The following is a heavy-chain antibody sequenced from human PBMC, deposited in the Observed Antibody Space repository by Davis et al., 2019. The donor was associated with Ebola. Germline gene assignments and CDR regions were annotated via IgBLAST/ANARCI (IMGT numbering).Heavy chain of an antibody. V-gene: IGHV4-39*01. CDR1: GGSISSSSYY. D-gene: IGHD2-2*02. CDR3: ARGCSSTICYRGNWFDP. Sequence: SETLSLTCAVSGGSISSSSYYWGWIRQPPGKGLEWIGSIYYSGSTYYNPSLKSRVTISVDTSKNQFSLKLSSVTAADTAVYYCARGCSSTICYRGNWFDPWGQGTLVTVSS. CDR2: IYYSGST. J-gene: IGHJ5*02.